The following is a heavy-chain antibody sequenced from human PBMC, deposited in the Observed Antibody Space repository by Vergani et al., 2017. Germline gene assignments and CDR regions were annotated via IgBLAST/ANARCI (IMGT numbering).Heavy chain of an antibody. CDR1: GGSFSGYY. D-gene: IGHD2/OR15-2a*01. CDR3: ARGGTFLPPSKYMDV. Sequence: QVQLQQWGAGLLKPSEPLSLTCAVYGGSFSGYYWCWIRQPPGKGLEWIGEINYSGSTNYNPSLKIRVTISAETSKNQFSLKLSSVTAADTAVYYCARGGTFLPPSKYMDVWGKGTTVTVSS. CDR2: INYSGST. V-gene: IGHV4-34*01. J-gene: IGHJ6*03.